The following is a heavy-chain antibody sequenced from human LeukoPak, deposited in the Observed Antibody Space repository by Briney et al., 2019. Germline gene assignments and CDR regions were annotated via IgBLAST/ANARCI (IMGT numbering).Heavy chain of an antibody. J-gene: IGHJ4*02. V-gene: IGHV4-34*01. CDR3: ERTRHFDY. Sequence: SETLSLTCAVYGGSFSGYYWSWIRQPPVKGLEWIGEINHSGSTNYNPSLKSRVTISVDTSKNQFSLKLSSVTAADTAVYYCERTRHFDYWGQGTLVTVSS. CDR1: GGSFSGYY. CDR2: INHSGST.